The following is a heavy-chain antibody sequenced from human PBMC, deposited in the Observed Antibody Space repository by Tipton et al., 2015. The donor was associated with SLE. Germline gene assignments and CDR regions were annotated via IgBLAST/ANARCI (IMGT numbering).Heavy chain of an antibody. CDR2: IYYSGST. Sequence: TLSLTCTVSGDSISSYYWSWIRQPPGKGLEWIGYIYYSGSTNYNPSLKSRVTISVDTSKNQFSLKLSSVTAADTALYYCARDQIVGDYYYHYYMDVWGKGTTVTVSS. V-gene: IGHV4-59*01. CDR1: GDSISSYY. CDR3: ARDQIVGDYYYHYYMDV. J-gene: IGHJ6*03. D-gene: IGHD2-15*01.